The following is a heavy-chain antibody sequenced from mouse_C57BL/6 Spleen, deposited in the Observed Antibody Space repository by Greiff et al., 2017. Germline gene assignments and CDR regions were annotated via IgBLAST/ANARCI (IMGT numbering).Heavy chain of an antibody. D-gene: IGHD2-1*01. V-gene: IGHV1-50*01. Sequence: QVQLQQPGAELVKPGASVKLSCKASGYTFTSYWMQWVKQRPGQGLEWIGEIDPSDSYTNYNQKFKGKATLTVDTSSSTAYMQLSSLTSEDSAVYYCARRGVYGNYFDYWGQGTTLTVSS. CDR3: ARRGVYGNYFDY. J-gene: IGHJ2*01. CDR2: IDPSDSYT. CDR1: GYTFTSYW.